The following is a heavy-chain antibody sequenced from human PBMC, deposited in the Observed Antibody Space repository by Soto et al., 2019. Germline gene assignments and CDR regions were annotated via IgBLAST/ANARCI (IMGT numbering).Heavy chain of an antibody. Sequence: QEQLVQSGAEVKKPGSSVQVSCKASGVTFSDYGISWVRQAPGQGLEWMGGIIPISGRVYYAEKFQGRVTITADRSTNTAYVEITSLGSDDTAVYYCARGPPFDSFSLWGPGTLVTVSS. D-gene: IGHD2-21*01. CDR2: IIPISGRV. CDR3: ARGPPFDSFSL. V-gene: IGHV1-69*06. J-gene: IGHJ3*01. CDR1: GVTFSDYG.